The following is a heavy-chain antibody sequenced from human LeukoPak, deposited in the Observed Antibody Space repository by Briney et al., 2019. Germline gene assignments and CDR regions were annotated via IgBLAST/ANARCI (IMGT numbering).Heavy chain of an antibody. Sequence: ASVKVSCKASGGTFSSYAISWVRQAPGQGLEWMGGIIPIFGTANYAQKFQGRVTITADKSTSTAYMELSSLRSDDTAVYYCTRDDPQWREHDYWGQGTLVTVSS. CDR1: GGTFSSYA. D-gene: IGHD6-19*01. J-gene: IGHJ4*02. CDR2: IIPIFGTA. CDR3: TRDDPQWREHDY. V-gene: IGHV1-69*06.